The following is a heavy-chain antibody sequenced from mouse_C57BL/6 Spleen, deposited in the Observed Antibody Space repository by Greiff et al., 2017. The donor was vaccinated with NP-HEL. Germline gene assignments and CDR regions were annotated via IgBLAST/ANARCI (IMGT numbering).Heavy chain of an antibody. D-gene: IGHD2-4*01. CDR3: ARTIYYDYDGGGWFAY. CDR2: IYPGSGNT. CDR1: GYSFTSYY. J-gene: IGHJ3*01. Sequence: QVQLQQSGPELVKPGASVKISCKASGYSFTSYYIHWVKQRPGQGLEWIGWIYPGSGNTKYNEKFKGKATLTADTSSSTAYMQLSSLTSEDSAVYYCARTIYYDYDGGGWFAYWGQGTLVTVSA. V-gene: IGHV1-66*01.